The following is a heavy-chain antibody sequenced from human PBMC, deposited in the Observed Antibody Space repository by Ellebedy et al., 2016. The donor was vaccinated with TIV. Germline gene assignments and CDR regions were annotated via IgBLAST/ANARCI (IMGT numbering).Heavy chain of an antibody. Sequence: SETLSLTXTVSGGSISSGGYYWSWIRQHPGKGLEWIGYIYYSGSTYYNPSLKSRVTISVDTSKNQFSLKLSSVTAADTAVYYCARESGSSWYHRAPYGMDVWGQGTTVTVSS. J-gene: IGHJ6*02. CDR2: IYYSGST. V-gene: IGHV4-31*03. CDR1: GGSISSGGYY. CDR3: ARESGSSWYHRAPYGMDV. D-gene: IGHD6-13*01.